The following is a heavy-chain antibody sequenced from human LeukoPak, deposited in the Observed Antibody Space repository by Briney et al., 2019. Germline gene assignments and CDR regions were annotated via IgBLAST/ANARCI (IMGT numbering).Heavy chain of an antibody. CDR2: IIPIFGTA. V-gene: IGHV1-69*01. CDR3: ARDYPGTPTFYYYYGMDV. J-gene: IGHJ6*02. CDR1: GGTFSSYA. D-gene: IGHD1-26*01. Sequence: GSSVKVSCKASGGTFSSYAISWVRQAPGQGLEWMGGIIPIFGTANYAQKFQGRVTITADESTSTAYMELSSLRSEDTAVYYCARDYPGTPTFYYYYGMDVWGQGTTVTVS.